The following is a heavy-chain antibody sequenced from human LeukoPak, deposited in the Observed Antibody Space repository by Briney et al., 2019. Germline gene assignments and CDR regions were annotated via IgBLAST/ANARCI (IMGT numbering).Heavy chain of an antibody. Sequence: ASVKVSCKASGYTFTAYYVHWVRQAPGQGPEWMGWIHPNSGGTKYAQNFQGRVTMTRDTSITTAYMELSSLRSDDTAVYYCARESGSYKDYWGQGTLVTVSP. J-gene: IGHJ4*02. CDR2: IHPNSGGT. D-gene: IGHD1-26*01. CDR3: ARESGSYKDY. CDR1: GYTFTAYY. V-gene: IGHV1-2*02.